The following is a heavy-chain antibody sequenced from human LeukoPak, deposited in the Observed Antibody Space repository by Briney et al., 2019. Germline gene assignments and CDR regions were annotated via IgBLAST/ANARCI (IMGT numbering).Heavy chain of an antibody. D-gene: IGHD1-26*01. Sequence: ASVKVSCKTSGYTFTNYGINWVRQAPGQGLEWLGWISIDNGNTKYAQNLQGRVTMTTDTSTSTAYMELRSLRSDDTAVYYCARDAVVGATLRGAFYYWFDPWGQGTLVTVSS. CDR2: ISIDNGNT. CDR1: GYTFTNYG. V-gene: IGHV1-18*01. CDR3: ARDAVVGATLRGAFYYWFDP. J-gene: IGHJ5*02.